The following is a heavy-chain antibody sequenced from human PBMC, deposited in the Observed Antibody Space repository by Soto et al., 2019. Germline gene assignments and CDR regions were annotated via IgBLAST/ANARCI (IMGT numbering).Heavy chain of an antibody. D-gene: IGHD6-6*01. Sequence: PGGALRLSCAESGFTFSSYGMHWVRQAPGKGLEWVAVISYDGSNKYYADSVKGRFTISRDNSKNTLYLQMNSLRAEDTAVYSCARDGIAPSSSYYYGMDVWGQGTTVTVSS. CDR3: ARDGIAPSSSYYYGMDV. CDR2: ISYDGSNK. J-gene: IGHJ6*02. CDR1: GFTFSSYG. V-gene: IGHV3-30*19.